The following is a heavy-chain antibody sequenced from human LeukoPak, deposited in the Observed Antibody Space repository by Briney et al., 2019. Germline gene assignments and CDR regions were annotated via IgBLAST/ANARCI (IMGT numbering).Heavy chain of an antibody. V-gene: IGHV3-7*03. CDR1: GFTFNSYW. Sequence: GSLRLSCVASGFTFNSYWMSWVRQTLGKGLECVARINQEGSRKEYSDSVEGRFTISRDNAKNSLYLQLSSLRTEDTAVYYCVRQTVSGATYFDFWGQGTLVTVSA. CDR2: INQEGSRK. J-gene: IGHJ4*02. CDR3: VRQTVSGATYFDF. D-gene: IGHD1-26*01.